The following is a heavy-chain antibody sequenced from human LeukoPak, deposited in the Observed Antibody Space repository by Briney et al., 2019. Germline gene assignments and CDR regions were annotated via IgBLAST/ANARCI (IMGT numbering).Heavy chain of an antibody. D-gene: IGHD3-22*01. CDR1: GFTFSSYA. CDR3: AKDGKDSSSWLYYYDSSGYYYHFDY. CDR2: ISGSGGST. Sequence: GGSLRLSCAASGFTFSSYAMSWVRQAPGKGLEWVSAISGSGGSTYYADSVKGRFTISRDNSKNTLYLQMNSLRAEDTAVYYCAKDGKDSSSWLYYYDSSGYYYHFDYWGQGTLVTVSS. J-gene: IGHJ4*02. V-gene: IGHV3-23*01.